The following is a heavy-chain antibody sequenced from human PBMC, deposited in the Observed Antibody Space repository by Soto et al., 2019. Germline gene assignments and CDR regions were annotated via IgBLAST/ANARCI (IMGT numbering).Heavy chain of an antibody. J-gene: IGHJ4*02. Sequence: GGSLRLSCAASGFTFSDYYMSWIRQAPGKGLEWVSYISSSGSIIYYADSVKGRFTISRDNARNSLYLQLNSLRAEDTDVYYCARDQGYYDSSGYFDYRGQGTLVTVSS. CDR2: ISSSGSII. CDR3: ARDQGYYDSSGYFDY. D-gene: IGHD3-22*01. CDR1: GFTFSDYY. V-gene: IGHV3-11*01.